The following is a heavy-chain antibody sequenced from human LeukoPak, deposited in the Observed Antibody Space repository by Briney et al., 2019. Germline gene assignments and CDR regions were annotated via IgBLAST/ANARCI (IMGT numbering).Heavy chain of an antibody. J-gene: IGHJ4*02. Sequence: RTSETLSLTCSVSGGSISSGIYYWSWIRQPAGKGLEWIGRISTSGGTNYNPSLKSRVTISIDTSKSQFSLKLNSVIAADTAVYYCARAADGCSDASCYGYWGQGTLVTVSS. CDR3: ARAADGCSDASCYGY. CDR1: GGSISSGIYY. D-gene: IGHD2-2*01. CDR2: ISTSGGT. V-gene: IGHV4-61*02.